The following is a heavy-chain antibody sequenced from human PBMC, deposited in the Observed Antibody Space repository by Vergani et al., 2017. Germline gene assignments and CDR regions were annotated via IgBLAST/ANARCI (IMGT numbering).Heavy chain of an antibody. D-gene: IGHD3-9*01. V-gene: IGHV4-38-2*01. Sequence: CAVSGHSLRSGDFWGWIRQPPGKGLEWIGSMHQSGNTYYNPSLKSRVTISVDTSKNQYSLKLNSLTAADTAVYYCARLLLTLAGFDSWGQGVLVTVSS. CDR3: ARLLLTLAGFDS. CDR1: GHSLRSGDF. J-gene: IGHJ4*02. CDR2: MHQSGNT.